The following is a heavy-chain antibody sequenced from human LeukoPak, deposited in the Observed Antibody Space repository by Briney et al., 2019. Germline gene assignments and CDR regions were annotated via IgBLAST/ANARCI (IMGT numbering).Heavy chain of an antibody. Sequence: GGSLRLSCAASGFTFSSYEMNWVRQAPGKGLEWVSYISSSGSTIYYADSVKGRFTISRDNAKNSLYLQMNSLRAEDTAVYYCAKLVYITMIVVVPPGDFDYWGQGTLVTVSS. D-gene: IGHD3-22*01. J-gene: IGHJ4*02. CDR2: ISSSGSTI. CDR1: GFTFSSYE. V-gene: IGHV3-48*03. CDR3: AKLVYITMIVVVPPGDFDY.